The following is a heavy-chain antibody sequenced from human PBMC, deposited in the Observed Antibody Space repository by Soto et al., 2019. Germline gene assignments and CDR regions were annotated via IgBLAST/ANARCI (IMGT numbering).Heavy chain of an antibody. CDR2: ISYDGTYK. V-gene: IGHV3-30-3*01. CDR3: ARVFSSNWCDP. Sequence: GGSLSLSCAASGFTISGYTMHWVRQSPGKGLEWVAVISYDGTYKYYAVSVRGRFTISRDNSKNMLYLQMNSLRAEDSALYYCARVFSSNWCDPWGEGTLVTVSS. D-gene: IGHD3-3*01. CDR1: GFTISGYT. J-gene: IGHJ5*02.